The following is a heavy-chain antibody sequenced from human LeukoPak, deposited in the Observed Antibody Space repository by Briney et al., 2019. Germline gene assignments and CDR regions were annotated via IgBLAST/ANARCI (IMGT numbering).Heavy chain of an antibody. D-gene: IGHD3-22*01. CDR3: ARRRYYDGSGYLE. CDR1: GDSVSRSDSY. Sequence: SETLSLTCSVSGDSVSRSDSYWDWIRQPPGKGLEWIGTIYYSGRTYYSPSLKGRVTMSVDPSNNRFSLNVRSVTAADTAVYYCARRRYYDGSGYLEWGKGTLLSVSS. CDR2: IYYSGRT. J-gene: IGHJ1*01. V-gene: IGHV4-39*01.